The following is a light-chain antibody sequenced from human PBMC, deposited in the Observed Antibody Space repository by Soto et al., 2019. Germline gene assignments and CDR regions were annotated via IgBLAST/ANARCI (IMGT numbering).Light chain of an antibody. Sequence: SVLTQSPDTLSLSPGERATVSCRASQSVSRSNLAWYQHKPGQAPRLLIYGTSNRATGIPDRFTGSGSGTDLTLTISSLEPEDFAVYYCEQYGSSPPSITFGQGTRLEIK. CDR1: QSVSRSN. CDR3: EQYGSSPPSIT. CDR2: GTS. J-gene: IGKJ5*01. V-gene: IGKV3-20*01.